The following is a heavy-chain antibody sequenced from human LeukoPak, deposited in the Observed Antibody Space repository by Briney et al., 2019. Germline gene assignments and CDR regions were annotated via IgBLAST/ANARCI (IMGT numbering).Heavy chain of an antibody. CDR2: INPSGGST. Sequence: ASVKVSCKASGYTFTSYYMHWVRQAPGQGLEWMGIINPSGGSTSYAQRFQGRVTMTRDMSTSTVYMELSSLRSEDTAVYYCARVALAYCGGDCPYFDYWGQGTLVTVSS. CDR3: ARVALAYCGGDCPYFDY. D-gene: IGHD2-21*02. V-gene: IGHV1-46*01. J-gene: IGHJ4*02. CDR1: GYTFTSYY.